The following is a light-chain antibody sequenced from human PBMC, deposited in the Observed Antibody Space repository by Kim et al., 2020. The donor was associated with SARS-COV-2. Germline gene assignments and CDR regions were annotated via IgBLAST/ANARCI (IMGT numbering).Light chain of an antibody. CDR1: QGISTY. Sequence: ASTDDRVTITCQASQGISTYLAWYQQKPGKAPKVLIYAASTLQSGVPSRFSGSGSETDFTLTISRLQSEDFATYYCQQYYSYPWTFGQGTKVDIK. CDR2: AAS. CDR3: QQYYSYPWT. J-gene: IGKJ1*01. V-gene: IGKV1-8*01.